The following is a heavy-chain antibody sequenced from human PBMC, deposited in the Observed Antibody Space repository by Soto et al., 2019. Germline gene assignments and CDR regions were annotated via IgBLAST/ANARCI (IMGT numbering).Heavy chain of an antibody. CDR3: ARDLGGYVHLWDKSNY. J-gene: IGHJ1*01. CDR2: ISFDASEK. D-gene: IGHD5-12*01. Sequence: QVQLVESGGGVVKPGASLTLSCAASGFRFSGFGMHWVRQAPGKGLEWVAVISFDASEKFYVDSVEGRFSISRDDSHSKVFLQMNSLRREDTGVFYCARDLGGYVHLWDKSNYWGQGTLVNVS. V-gene: IGHV3-30*04. CDR1: GFRFSGFG.